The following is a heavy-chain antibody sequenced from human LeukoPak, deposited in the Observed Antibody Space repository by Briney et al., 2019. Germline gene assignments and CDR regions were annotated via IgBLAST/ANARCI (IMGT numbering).Heavy chain of an antibody. Sequence: GGSLRLSCAASGFTFRLYSMNWVRQAPGKGLEWLSYISGSTRTTYDAGSVKGRFSISRDNAKNLLYLQMNSLGVEDTAVYYCARSITMAVENAFDIWGQGTMVTVSS. CDR3: ARSITMAVENAFDI. D-gene: IGHD3-10*01. V-gene: IGHV3-48*04. J-gene: IGHJ3*02. CDR2: ISGSTRTT. CDR1: GFTFRLYS.